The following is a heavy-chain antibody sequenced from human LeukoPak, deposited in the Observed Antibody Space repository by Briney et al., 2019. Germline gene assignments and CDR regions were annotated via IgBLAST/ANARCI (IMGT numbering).Heavy chain of an antibody. CDR1: GFTFSGHW. J-gene: IGHJ4*02. V-gene: IGHV3-23*01. CDR3: AKNVVVKRYIDY. CDR2: ISGSGRTT. Sequence: GGSLRLSCAASGFTFSGHWMSWVRQAPGKGLQWVSVISGSGRTTEYADSVKGRFTISRDNSKNTLSLQMNSLRVEDTAIYYCAKNVVVKRYIDYWGQGTLVTVSS. D-gene: IGHD2-15*01.